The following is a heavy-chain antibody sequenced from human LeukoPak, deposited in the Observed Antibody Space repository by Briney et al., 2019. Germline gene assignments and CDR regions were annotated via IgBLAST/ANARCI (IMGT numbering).Heavy chain of an antibody. CDR3: ARGGYSYGYVFHIDY. V-gene: IGHV1-2*02. D-gene: IGHD5-18*01. CDR1: GYTFTGYY. Sequence: ASVKVSCKASGYTFTGYYMHWVRQAPGQGLEWMGWINPNSGGTNYAQKFQGRVTMTRDTSISTAYMELSRLRSDDTAVYYCARGGYSYGYVFHIDYWGQGTLVTVSS. CDR2: INPNSGGT. J-gene: IGHJ4*02.